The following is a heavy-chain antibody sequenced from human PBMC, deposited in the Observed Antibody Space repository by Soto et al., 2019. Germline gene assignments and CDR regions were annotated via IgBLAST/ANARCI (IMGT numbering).Heavy chain of an antibody. V-gene: IGHV3-23*01. Sequence: EVQLLESGGGLVQPGGSLRLSCAASGFTFSSYAMSWVRQAPGKGLEWVSAISGSGGSTYYAESVKGRFTISRDNSKNTLYLQMNSLRAEDTAVYYCAKAADSSNDYYYYMDVWGKGTTVTVSS. CDR1: GFTFSSYA. CDR2: ISGSGGST. J-gene: IGHJ6*03. D-gene: IGHD6-19*01. CDR3: AKAADSSNDYYYYMDV.